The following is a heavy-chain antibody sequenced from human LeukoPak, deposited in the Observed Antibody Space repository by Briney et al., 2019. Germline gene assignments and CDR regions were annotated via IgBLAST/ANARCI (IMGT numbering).Heavy chain of an antibody. Sequence: GGSLRLSCAAFGFTFSSYSMNWVRQAPGKGVEWVSSISSSSSYIYYADSVKGRFTISRDNAKNSLYLQMNSLRAEDTAVYYCAREWFGYMDVWGKGTTVTVSS. V-gene: IGHV3-21*01. CDR2: ISSSSSYI. D-gene: IGHD3-16*01. CDR1: GFTFSSYS. J-gene: IGHJ6*03. CDR3: AREWFGYMDV.